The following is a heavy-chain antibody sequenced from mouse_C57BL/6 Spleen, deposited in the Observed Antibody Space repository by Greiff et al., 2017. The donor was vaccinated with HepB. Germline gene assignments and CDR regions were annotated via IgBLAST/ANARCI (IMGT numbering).Heavy chain of an antibody. J-gene: IGHJ3*01. CDR3: AREGNYDGYPFAY. V-gene: IGHV1-26*01. CDR2: INPNNGGT. Sequence: EVKLQQSGPELVKPGASVKISCKASGYTFTDYYMNWVKQSHGKSLEWIGDINPNNGGTSYNQKFKGKATLTVDKSSSTAYMELRSLTSEDSAVYYCAREGNYDGYPFAYWGQGTLVTVSA. D-gene: IGHD2-3*01. CDR1: GYTFTDYY.